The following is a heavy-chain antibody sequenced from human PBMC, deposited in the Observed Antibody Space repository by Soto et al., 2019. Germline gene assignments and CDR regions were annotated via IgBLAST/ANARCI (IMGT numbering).Heavy chain of an antibody. J-gene: IGHJ4*02. D-gene: IGHD3-10*01. CDR1: GFTFSSYG. CDR2: ILYDGSTK. V-gene: IGHV3-30*18. Sequence: QVQLVESGGGVVQPGRSLRLSCAASGFTFSSYGMHWVRQAPGRGLGWVAVILYDGSTKYYADSVKGRFTISGDNSKSTLYLQMNSLRAEDTAVYYCAKDRMGAGVRGYFDYWGQGTLVTVSS. CDR3: AKDRMGAGVRGYFDY.